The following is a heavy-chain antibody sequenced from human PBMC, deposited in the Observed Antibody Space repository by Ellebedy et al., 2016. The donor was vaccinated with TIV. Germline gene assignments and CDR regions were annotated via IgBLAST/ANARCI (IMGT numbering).Heavy chain of an antibody. J-gene: IGHJ5*02. CDR1: GGTFSSYA. D-gene: IGHD2-2*01. Sequence: ASVKVSXXASGGTFSSYAISWVRQAPGQGLEWMGWISAYNGNTNYAQKLQGRVTMTTDTSTSTAYMELRSLRSEDTAVYYCARGQYQLLFGWFDPWGQGTLVTVSS. CDR3: ARGQYQLLFGWFDP. CDR2: ISAYNGNT. V-gene: IGHV1-18*01.